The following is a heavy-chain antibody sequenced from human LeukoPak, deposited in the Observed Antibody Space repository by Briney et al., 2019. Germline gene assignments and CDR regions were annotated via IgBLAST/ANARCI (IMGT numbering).Heavy chain of an antibody. J-gene: IGHJ6*02. Sequence: GGSLRLSCAASGFTFSSYGMHWVRQAPGKGLEWVAVIWYDGSNKYYADSVKGRFTISRDNSKNTLYLQMNSLRAEDTAVYYCARGDDILTGHYYYYGMDVWGQGTTVTVSS. CDR2: IWYDGSNK. V-gene: IGHV3-33*01. CDR3: ARGDDILTGHYYYYGMDV. CDR1: GFTFSSYG. D-gene: IGHD3-9*01.